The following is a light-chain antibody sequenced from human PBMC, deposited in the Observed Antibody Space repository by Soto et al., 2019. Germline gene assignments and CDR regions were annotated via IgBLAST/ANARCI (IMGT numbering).Light chain of an antibody. Sequence: QPVLTQPPSVSGAPGQRVTISCTGSSSNIGANYDVHWYQQLPGTAPKLIIYGNSNRPSGVPDRFSGSRSGTSASLAITGLQAEDAADYYCQSYDNRLSGSVVFGGGTKVTV. CDR2: GNS. CDR3: QSYDNRLSGSVV. J-gene: IGLJ2*01. CDR1: SSNIGANYD. V-gene: IGLV1-40*01.